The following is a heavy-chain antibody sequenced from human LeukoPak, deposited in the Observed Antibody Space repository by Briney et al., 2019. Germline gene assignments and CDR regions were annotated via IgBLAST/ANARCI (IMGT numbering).Heavy chain of an antibody. CDR1: GVSISSYY. D-gene: IGHD3-10*01. V-gene: IGHV4-4*07. J-gene: IGHJ4*02. CDR3: ARDTYYYGWGSQTSHFDY. Sequence: PSETLSLTCTVSGVSISSYYWSWIRQPAGKGLEWIGRIHTSGSTNYNPSLKSRVTMSVDTSKNQFSLKLSSVTAADTAVYYCARDTYYYGWGSQTSHFDYWGQGTLVTVSS. CDR2: IHTSGST.